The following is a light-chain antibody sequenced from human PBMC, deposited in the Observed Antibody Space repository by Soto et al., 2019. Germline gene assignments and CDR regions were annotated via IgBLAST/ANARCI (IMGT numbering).Light chain of an antibody. CDR3: SSYSSSSKKV. J-gene: IGLJ2*01. V-gene: IGLV2-14*01. Sequence: QSALTQPASVSGSPGQSITISCTGTSSDVGGCNYVSWYQQHPGKAPKLMIYDVSNRPSGVSNRFSGSKSGNTASLTISGLQTEDEADYFCSSYSSSSKKVFGGGTKLTVL. CDR1: SSDVGGCNY. CDR2: DVS.